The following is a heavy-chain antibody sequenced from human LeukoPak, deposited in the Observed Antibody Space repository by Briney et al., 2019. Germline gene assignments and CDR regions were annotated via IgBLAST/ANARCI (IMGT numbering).Heavy chain of an antibody. D-gene: IGHD1-26*01. V-gene: IGHV3-7*01. CDR1: GFTFKKYW. CDR2: IKEDGSET. CDR3: AKDPGVGAGHYFDY. Sequence: GESLRLSCAASGFTFKKYWMNWVRQVPGKGLECLANIKEDGSETYYADSVKGRFTISRDNSKNTLYLQMNSLRAEDTAVYYCAKDPGVGAGHYFDYWGQGTLVTVSS. J-gene: IGHJ4*02.